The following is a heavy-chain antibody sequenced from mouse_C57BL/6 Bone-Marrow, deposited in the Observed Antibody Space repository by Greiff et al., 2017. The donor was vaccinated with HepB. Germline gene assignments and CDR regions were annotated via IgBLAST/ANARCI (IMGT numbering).Heavy chain of an antibody. Sequence: DVMLVESGGDLVKPGGSLKLSCAASGFTFSSYRMSWVRQTPDKRLEWVATISSGGSYTYYPDSVKGRFTISRDNAKNTLYLQMSSLKSEDTAMYYCARRLNYWGQGPTLTVSS. D-gene: IGHD3-2*02. CDR2: ISSGGSYT. V-gene: IGHV5-6*02. CDR3: ARRLNY. J-gene: IGHJ2*01. CDR1: GFTFSSYR.